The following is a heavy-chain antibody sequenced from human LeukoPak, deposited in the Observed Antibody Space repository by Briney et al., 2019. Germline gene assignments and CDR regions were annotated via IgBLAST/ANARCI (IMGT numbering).Heavy chain of an antibody. Sequence: ASVKVSCKASGYTFISYGITWVRLAPGQGLEWMGWISAYNGNTNYAQNLQGRVTMTTDTSTSTAYMELRSLRSDDTAVYYCAREAAGDSHGYSRTDYWGQGTLVSVSS. J-gene: IGHJ4*02. D-gene: IGHD5-18*01. CDR2: ISAYNGNT. CDR3: AREAAGDSHGYSRTDY. CDR1: GYTFISYG. V-gene: IGHV1-18*01.